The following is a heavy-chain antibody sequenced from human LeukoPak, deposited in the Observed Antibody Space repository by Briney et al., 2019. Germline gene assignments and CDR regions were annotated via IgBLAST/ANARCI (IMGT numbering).Heavy chain of an antibody. J-gene: IGHJ4*02. CDR3: ARAMGPYYYDSSGIDY. V-gene: IGHV1-69*06. D-gene: IGHD3-22*01. CDR1: GYTFTSYG. Sequence: SVKVSCKASGYTFTSYGISWVRQAPGQGLEWMGGIIPIFGTANYAQKFQGRVTITADKSTSTAYMELSSLRSEDTAVYYCARAMGPYYYDSSGIDYWGQGTLVTVSS. CDR2: IIPIFGTA.